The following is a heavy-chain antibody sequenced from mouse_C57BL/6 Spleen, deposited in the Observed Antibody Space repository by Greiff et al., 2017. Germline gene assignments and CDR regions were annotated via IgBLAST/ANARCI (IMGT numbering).Heavy chain of an antibody. CDR3: ARDGHGNPYYFDY. CDR2: ISDGGSYT. J-gene: IGHJ2*01. D-gene: IGHD2-1*01. CDR1: GFTFSSYA. V-gene: IGHV5-4*01. Sequence: EVKLMESGGGLVKPGGSLKLSCAASGFTFSSYAMSWVRQTPEKRLEWVATISDGGSYTYYPDNVKGRFTISRDNAKNNLYLQMSHLKSEDTAMYYCARDGHGNPYYFDYWGKGTTLTVSS.